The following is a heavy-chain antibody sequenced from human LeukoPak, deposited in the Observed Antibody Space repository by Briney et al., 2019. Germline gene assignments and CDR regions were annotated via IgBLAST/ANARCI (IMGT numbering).Heavy chain of an antibody. V-gene: IGHV1-2*02. Sequence: ASVRVSCKASGYTFTGYYTHWVRQAPGQGLEWMGWINPNSGGTNYAQKFQGRVTMTRDTSISTAYMELSRLRSDDTAVYYCARDRRGYYGSGNYYIRYWGQGTLVTVSS. D-gene: IGHD3-10*01. CDR3: ARDRRGYYGSGNYYIRY. J-gene: IGHJ4*02. CDR2: INPNSGGT. CDR1: GYTFTGYY.